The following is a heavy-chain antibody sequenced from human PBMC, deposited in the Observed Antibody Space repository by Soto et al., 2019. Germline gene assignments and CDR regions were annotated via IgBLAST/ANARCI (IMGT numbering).Heavy chain of an antibody. CDR3: ARDLNLGYCTNGVCYTDPNWFDP. J-gene: IGHJ5*02. D-gene: IGHD2-8*01. Sequence: GGSLRLSCAASGFTFSSYSMNWVRQAPGKGLEWVSSISSSSSYIYYADSVKGRFTISRDNAKNSLYLQMNSLRAEDTAVYYCARDLNLGYCTNGVCYTDPNWFDPWGQGTLVTVSS. CDR2: ISSSSSYI. V-gene: IGHV3-21*01. CDR1: GFTFSSYS.